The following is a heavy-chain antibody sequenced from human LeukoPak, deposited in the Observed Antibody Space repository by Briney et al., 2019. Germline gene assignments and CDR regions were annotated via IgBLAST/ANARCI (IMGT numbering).Heavy chain of an antibody. V-gene: IGHV3-74*03. CDR2: INEDATTI. Sequence: GGSLRLSCVASGFTFSSYWMHWVRQAPGKGLEWVARINEDATTITHADSVRGRFTISRENAKNTVYLQMNSLRVEDTAVYYCVRAFILVWTPGDDFDHWGQGTLVTVSS. D-gene: IGHD3-16*01. CDR1: GFTFSSYW. CDR3: VRAFILVWTPGDDFDH. J-gene: IGHJ4*02.